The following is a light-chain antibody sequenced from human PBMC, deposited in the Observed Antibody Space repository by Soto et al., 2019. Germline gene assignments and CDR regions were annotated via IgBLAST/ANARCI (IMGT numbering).Light chain of an antibody. Sequence: IVLTQSPGTLSLSPGERATLSCRASQSVSSNYLAWYRKKPGQAPRLLIYGASTRATGIPARFSGSGSGTEFTLTISSLQSEDFAVYYCQQYHSWPPRTFGQGTKVDIK. CDR3: QQYHSWPPRT. CDR1: QSVSSN. V-gene: IGKV3-15*01. CDR2: GAS. J-gene: IGKJ1*01.